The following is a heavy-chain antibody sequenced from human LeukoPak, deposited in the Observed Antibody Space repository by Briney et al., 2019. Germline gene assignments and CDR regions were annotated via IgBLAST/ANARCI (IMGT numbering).Heavy chain of an antibody. D-gene: IGHD5-12*01. Sequence: ASVKVSCKASGYTFTGYYMHWVRQAPGQGLEWMGWINSNSGGTNYAQKFQGRVTMTRDTSISTTYMELSRLRSDDTAVYYCARVLSVDIVATALSYWGQGTLVTVSS. CDR1: GYTFTGYY. CDR2: INSNSGGT. J-gene: IGHJ4*02. CDR3: ARVLSVDIVATALSY. V-gene: IGHV1-2*02.